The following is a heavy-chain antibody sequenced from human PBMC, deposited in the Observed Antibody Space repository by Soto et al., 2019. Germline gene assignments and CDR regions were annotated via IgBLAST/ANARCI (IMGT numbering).Heavy chain of an antibody. D-gene: IGHD2-15*01. CDR3: ATSTYCNGGSCFPQY. Sequence: QVQVEEFGGGVVQPGRSLRLSCAGPTFTFSDFGFHWVRQAPGKGLEWVAMISYDGSDQYYGDSVQGRFTIYRDDSKNTVYLQMNSLRAEDTAMYYCATSTYCNGGSCFPQYWGPGTLVTVSS. J-gene: IGHJ4*02. V-gene: IGHV3-30*03. CDR2: ISYDGSDQ. CDR1: TFTFSDFG.